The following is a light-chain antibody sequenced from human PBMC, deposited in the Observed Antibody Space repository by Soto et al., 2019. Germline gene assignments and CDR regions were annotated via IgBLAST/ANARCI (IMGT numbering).Light chain of an antibody. CDR2: DAS. J-gene: IGKJ4*01. Sequence: EIVLTQSPATLSLSPGERATLSCRASQSVSSNLAWYRQKPGQAPRLLIYDASNRATGIPARFSGSGSGTDFTLTISSLEPEDFAVYYCQQHSNWPLTFGGGTKVEIK. CDR1: QSVSSN. CDR3: QQHSNWPLT. V-gene: IGKV3-11*01.